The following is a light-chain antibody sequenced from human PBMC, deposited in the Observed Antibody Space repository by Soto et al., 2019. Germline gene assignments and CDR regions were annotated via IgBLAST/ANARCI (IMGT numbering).Light chain of an antibody. J-gene: IGLJ2*01. CDR3: SSYADSINVV. V-gene: IGLV2-8*01. CDR2: EVS. Sequence: QSALTQPPSASGSPGQSVTISCTGTSSDVGGYYSVSWYQQHPGKAPKLIIYEVSKRPSGVPDRFSASKSDNTASLTVSGLQAEDEADYYCSSYADSINVVCGGGTKLTVL. CDR1: SSDVGGYYS.